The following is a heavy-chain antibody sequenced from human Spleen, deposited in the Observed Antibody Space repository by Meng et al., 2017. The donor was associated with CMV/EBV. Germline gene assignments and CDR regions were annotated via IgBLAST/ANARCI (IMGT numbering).Heavy chain of an antibody. Sequence: ASVKVSCKASGYSLTNYGISWVRQAPGQGLEWMGWISSYNGNTNFAQKLQGRVTMTTDTSTSTAYMELRSLRSDDTAVYYCARGGGHCSSTSCYTYDYWGQGTLVTVSS. CDR3: ARGGGHCSSTSCYTYDY. CDR2: ISSYNGNT. J-gene: IGHJ4*02. CDR1: GYSLTNYG. V-gene: IGHV1-18*01. D-gene: IGHD2-2*02.